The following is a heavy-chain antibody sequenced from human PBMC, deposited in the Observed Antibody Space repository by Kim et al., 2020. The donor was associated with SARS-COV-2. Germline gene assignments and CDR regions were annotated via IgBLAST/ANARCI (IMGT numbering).Heavy chain of an antibody. CDR1: GFTFSSYA. J-gene: IGHJ6*02. CDR3: AKDGGSGSYWGLYYYGMDV. CDR2: ISGSGGST. D-gene: IGHD3-10*01. Sequence: GGSLRLSCAASGFTFSSYAMSWVRQAPGKGLEWVSAISGSGGSTYYADSVKGRFTISRDNSKNTLYLQMNSLRAEDTAVYYCAKDGGSGSYWGLYYYGMDVWGQGTTVTVSS. V-gene: IGHV3-23*01.